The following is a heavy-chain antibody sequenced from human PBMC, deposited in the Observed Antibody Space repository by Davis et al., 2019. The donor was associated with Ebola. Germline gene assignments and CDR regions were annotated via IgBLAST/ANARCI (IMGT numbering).Heavy chain of an antibody. D-gene: IGHD3-22*01. CDR2: ISYDGSNK. Sequence: GESLKISCAASGFTFSSYAMHWVRQAPGKGLEWVAVISYDGSNKYYADSVKGRFTISRDNSKNTLYLQMNSLRAEDTAVYYCARVGRYDSSGYLLSFNWFDPWGQGTLVTVSS. CDR3: ARVGRYDSSGYLLSFNWFDP. V-gene: IGHV3-30*04. J-gene: IGHJ5*02. CDR1: GFTFSSYA.